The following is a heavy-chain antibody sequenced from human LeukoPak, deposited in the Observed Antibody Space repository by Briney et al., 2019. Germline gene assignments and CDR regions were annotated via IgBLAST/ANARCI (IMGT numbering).Heavy chain of an antibody. CDR2: VNPNSGGT. J-gene: IGHJ4*02. D-gene: IGHD1-26*01. CDR3: TRALGSDS. CDR1: GYTFTDYY. Sequence: ASVKVSCKASGYTFTDYYMNWVRQAPGQGLEWMGWVNPNSGGTNYAQKFQGRVTMTRDTSISTAHMELSSLRSDDTAMYYCTRALGSDSWGQGTLVTVSS. V-gene: IGHV1-2*02.